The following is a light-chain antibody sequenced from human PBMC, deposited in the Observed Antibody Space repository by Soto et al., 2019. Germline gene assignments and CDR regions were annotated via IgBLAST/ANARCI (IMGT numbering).Light chain of an antibody. Sequence: EIVLTQSPGTVSLSPGDSATLSCRASQSVSYYLAWYQQKPGQPPKLLIYWASTRESGVPDRFSGSGSGTDFTLTISSLQAEDVAVYYCQQYYSTPLTFGGGTKVDIK. J-gene: IGKJ4*01. CDR1: QSVSYY. CDR3: QQYYSTPLT. V-gene: IGKV4-1*01. CDR2: WAS.